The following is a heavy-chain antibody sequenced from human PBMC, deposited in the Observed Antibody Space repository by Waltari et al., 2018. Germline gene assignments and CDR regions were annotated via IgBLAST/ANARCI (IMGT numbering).Heavy chain of an antibody. CDR2: IYYSGST. Sequence: QLQLQESGPGLVKPSETLSLTCTVSGGSISSSSYYWGWIRQPPGKGLEWIGSIYYSGSTYYNPSLKSRVTISVDTSKNQFSLKLSSVTAADTAVYYCARRGFQGDGYNLDYWGQGTLVTVSS. CDR3: ARRGFQGDGYNLDY. CDR1: GGSISSSSYY. D-gene: IGHD5-12*01. J-gene: IGHJ4*02. V-gene: IGHV4-39*07.